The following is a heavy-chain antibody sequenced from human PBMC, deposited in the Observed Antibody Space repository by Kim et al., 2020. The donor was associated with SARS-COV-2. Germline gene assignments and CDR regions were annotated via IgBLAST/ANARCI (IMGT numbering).Heavy chain of an antibody. Sequence: ASVKVSCKASGYTFTSYGISWVRQAPGQGLEWMGWISAYNGNTNYAQKLQGRVTMTTDTSTSTAYMELRSLRSDDTAVYYCARAPMVRGVINPYFDYWGQGTLVTVSS. CDR1: GYTFTSYG. V-gene: IGHV1-18*01. CDR2: ISAYNGNT. J-gene: IGHJ4*02. CDR3: ARAPMVRGVINPYFDY. D-gene: IGHD3-10*01.